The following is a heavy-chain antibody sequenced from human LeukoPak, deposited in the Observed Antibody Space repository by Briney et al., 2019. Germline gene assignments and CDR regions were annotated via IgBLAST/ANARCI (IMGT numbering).Heavy chain of an antibody. D-gene: IGHD5-18*01. CDR3: ARQGAAMVQPNDY. CDR2: IYPGASDT. Sequence: LGGSLQISCKGSGSNFTSYWIGWVRQLPGKGLEWMGIIYPGASDTRYSPSFQGQVTISADKSITTAYLQWSSLKASDTAMYYCARQGAAMVQPNDYWGQGTLVTVSS. CDR1: GSNFTSYW. V-gene: IGHV5-51*01. J-gene: IGHJ4*02.